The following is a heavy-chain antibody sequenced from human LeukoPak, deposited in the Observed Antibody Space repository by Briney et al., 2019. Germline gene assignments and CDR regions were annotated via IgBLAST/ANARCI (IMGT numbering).Heavy chain of an antibody. D-gene: IGHD3-22*01. CDR3: ARLSQRDSSGYGLGYYYYMDV. CDR1: GGSINSNGYY. CDR2: IYHSGST. Sequence: PSETLSLTCTVSGGSINSNGYYWGWIRQPPGKGLEWIGSIYHSGSTYYNPSLKSRVTISVDTSKNQFSLKLSSVTAADTAMYYCARLSQRDSSGYGLGYYYYMDVWGKGTTVTVSS. V-gene: IGHV4-39*07. J-gene: IGHJ6*03.